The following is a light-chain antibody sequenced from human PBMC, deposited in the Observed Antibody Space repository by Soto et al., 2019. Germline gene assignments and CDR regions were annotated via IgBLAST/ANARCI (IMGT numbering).Light chain of an antibody. CDR2: ATS. CDR3: RQTCITPPCT. J-gene: IGKJ1*01. Sequence: DILMTHSPASLSVSPSDRVTIIFGSSQSISNYFKWYQQRPGRAAHILISATSSLQSCVLPSFCGRRAWTELTLTISGLQQEEFATYYCRQTCITPPCTFGQGTKVDIK. V-gene: IGKV1-39*01. CDR1: QSISNY.